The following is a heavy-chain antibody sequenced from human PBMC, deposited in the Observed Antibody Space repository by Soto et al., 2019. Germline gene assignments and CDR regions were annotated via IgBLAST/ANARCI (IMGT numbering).Heavy chain of an antibody. CDR2: INPSGGST. J-gene: IGHJ4*02. D-gene: IGHD3-3*01. Sequence: ASVKVSCKASGYTFTSYYMHWVRQAPGQGLEWMGIINPSGGSTSYAQKFQGRVTMTRDTSTSTVYMELSSLRSEDTAVYYCARGGGRYDFWSGHTIYYFDYWGQGTLVTVSS. V-gene: IGHV1-46*01. CDR3: ARGGGRYDFWSGHTIYYFDY. CDR1: GYTFTSYY.